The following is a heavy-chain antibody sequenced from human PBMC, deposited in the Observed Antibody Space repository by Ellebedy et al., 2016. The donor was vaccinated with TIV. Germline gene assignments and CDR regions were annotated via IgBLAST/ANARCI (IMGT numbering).Heavy chain of an antibody. V-gene: IGHV3-7*05. J-gene: IGHJ6*02. CDR1: GFTFSNYW. D-gene: IGHD3-9*01. CDR2: IKQDGSEK. Sequence: GGSLRLSCGASGFTFSNYWMSWVRQAPGKGLEWVANIKQDGSEKYYLDSVRGRFTVFRDNSKNIVYLQMDTLGAEDTAVYYCARVATDGRYFYYGLDVWGRGTTVSVSS. CDR3: ARVATDGRYFYYGLDV.